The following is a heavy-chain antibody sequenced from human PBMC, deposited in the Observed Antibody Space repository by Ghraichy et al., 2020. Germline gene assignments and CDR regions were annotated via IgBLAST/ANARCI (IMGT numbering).Heavy chain of an antibody. V-gene: IGHV4-34*01. J-gene: IGHJ4*02. CDR2: INHSGST. CDR3: ARGCSSYGSFWSGYYGGYFDY. Sequence: SETLSLTCAVYGGSFSGYYWSWIRQPPGKGLEWIGEINHSGSTNYNPSLKSRVTISVDTSKNQFSLKLSSVTAADTAVYYCARGCSSYGSFWSGYYGGYFDYWGQGTLVTVSS. D-gene: IGHD3-3*01. CDR1: GGSFSGYY.